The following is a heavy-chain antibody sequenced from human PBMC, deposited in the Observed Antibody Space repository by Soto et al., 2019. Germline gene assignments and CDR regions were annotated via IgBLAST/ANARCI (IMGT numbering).Heavy chain of an antibody. CDR1: GFTFSSYG. D-gene: IGHD3-10*01. CDR3: ASHLFGELGGVDY. J-gene: IGHJ4*02. Sequence: QVQLVESGGGVVQPGRSLRLSCAASGFTFSSYGMHWVRQAPGKGLEWVAVISYDGSNKYYADSVKGRFTISRDNSKNTLYLQMNSLRTEDTAVYYCASHLFGELGGVDYWGQGTLVTVSS. V-gene: IGHV3-30*03. CDR2: ISYDGSNK.